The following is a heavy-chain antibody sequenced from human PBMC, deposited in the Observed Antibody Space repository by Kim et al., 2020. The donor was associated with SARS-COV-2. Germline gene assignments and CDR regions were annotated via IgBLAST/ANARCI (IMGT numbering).Heavy chain of an antibody. CDR3: AAESENYYYYYYGMDV. CDR1: GFTFTSSA. V-gene: IGHV1-58*01. CDR2: IVVGSGNT. D-gene: IGHD1-7*01. Sequence: SVKVSCKASGFTFTSSAVQWVRQARGQRLEWIGWIVVGSGNTNYAQKFQERVTITRDMSTSTAYMELSSLRSEDTAVYYCAAESENYYYYYYGMDVWGQGTTVTVSS. J-gene: IGHJ6*02.